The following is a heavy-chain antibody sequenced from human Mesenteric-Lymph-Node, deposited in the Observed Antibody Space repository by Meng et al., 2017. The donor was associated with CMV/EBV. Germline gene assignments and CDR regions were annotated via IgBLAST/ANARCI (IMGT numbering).Heavy chain of an antibody. CDR1: GYNLLNYW. CDR2: IYPGDSDT. D-gene: IGHD1-26*01. CDR3: ATTRVGDHNWFDP. Sequence: GESLKISCKGSGYNLLNYWIGWVRQMPGKGLEWMGIIYPGDSDTTYSPSFQGQVTISADKSISTAYLQWSSLKASDTAMYYCATTRVGDHNWFDPWGQGTLVTVSS. V-gene: IGHV5-51*01. J-gene: IGHJ5*02.